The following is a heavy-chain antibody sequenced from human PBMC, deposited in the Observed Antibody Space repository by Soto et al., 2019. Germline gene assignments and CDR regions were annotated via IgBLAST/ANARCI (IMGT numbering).Heavy chain of an antibody. CDR1: PGTISSYY. V-gene: IGHV4-4*07. J-gene: IGHJ3*02. D-gene: IGHD1-26*01. CDR2: IYTGGST. CDR3: ARDRGSYYPDAFDI. Sequence: SETRSRPCIPAPGTISSYYWSWIRQPAGKGLEWLGRIYTGGSTKYNPSLMSRVSMSVDWSKNQFCLKLSSVTAADTAVYSCARDRGSYYPDAFDIWGQGTMVTVSS.